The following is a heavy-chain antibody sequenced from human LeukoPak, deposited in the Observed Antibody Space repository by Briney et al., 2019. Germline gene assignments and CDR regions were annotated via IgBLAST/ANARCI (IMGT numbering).Heavy chain of an antibody. CDR2: IYPSGST. J-gene: IGHJ5*02. D-gene: IGHD1-1*01. Sequence: SETLSLTCTVSGGSISSYYWSWIRQPAGKGQELIGRIYPSGSTNYNPSLKSRVTMSVDTSKNQFSLKLSSVTAADTAVYYCARAPTGTGGWNWFDPWGQGTLVTVSS. V-gene: IGHV4-4*07. CDR1: GGSISSYY. CDR3: ARAPTGTGGWNWFDP.